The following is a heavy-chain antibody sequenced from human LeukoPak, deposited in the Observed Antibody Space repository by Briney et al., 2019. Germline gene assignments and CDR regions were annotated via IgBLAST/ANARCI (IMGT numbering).Heavy chain of an antibody. D-gene: IGHD3-22*01. J-gene: IGHJ4*02. CDR1: GYTFTAYY. CDR3: ARDHYDSSGYFDS. CDR2: INPSSGGT. V-gene: IGHV1-2*02. Sequence: ASVKVSCKASGYTFTAYYIHWVRPAPGQGLERMGWINPSSGGTNYAQTFQGRVTMTRDTSISTAYVELRLRSDDTAVYYCARDHYDSSGYFDSWGQGTLVTVSS.